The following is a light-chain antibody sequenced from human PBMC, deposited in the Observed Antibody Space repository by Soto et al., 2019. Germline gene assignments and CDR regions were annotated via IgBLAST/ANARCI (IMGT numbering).Light chain of an antibody. CDR3: QQYNNWPLT. Sequence: EIVLTQSPGTLSLSPGERATLSCRASQSVSSSYLAWYQQKPGQAPRLLIYGASSRATGIPDRFSGSGSGTDFTLTISSLQSEDSSVYYCQQYNNWPLTFGGGTKVEI. CDR1: QSVSSSY. J-gene: IGKJ4*01. V-gene: IGKV3-20*01. CDR2: GAS.